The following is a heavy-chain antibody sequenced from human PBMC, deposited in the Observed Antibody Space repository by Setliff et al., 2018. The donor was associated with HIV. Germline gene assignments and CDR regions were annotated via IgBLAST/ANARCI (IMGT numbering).Heavy chain of an antibody. CDR2: MNPNSGNT. V-gene: IGHV1-8*02. CDR3: ARGRKYLTTVTSSYFYYMDV. J-gene: IGHJ6*03. CDR1: GGTFTSYD. Sequence: GASVKVSCKASGGTFTSYDINWVRQATGQGLEWMGWMNPNSGNTGYAQKFQGRVTITRNTSISTAYMELSSLSSEDTAVYYCARGRKYLTTVTSSYFYYMDVWGKGTTVTVSS. D-gene: IGHD4-4*01.